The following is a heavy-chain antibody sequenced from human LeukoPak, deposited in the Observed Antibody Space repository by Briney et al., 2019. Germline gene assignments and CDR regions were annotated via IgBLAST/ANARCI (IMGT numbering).Heavy chain of an antibody. CDR2: ISYDGSNK. CDR1: GFTFSSYA. J-gene: IGHJ4*02. CDR3: AKAVHSSSSWQIDY. D-gene: IGHD6-6*01. Sequence: GWSLRLSCEVSGFTFSSYAMHWVRQAPGKGLEWVAVISYDGSNKYYADSVKGRFTISRDNSKNTLYLQMNSLRPEDTAVFYCAKAVHSSSSWQIDYWGQGTLVTVSS. V-gene: IGHV3-30*18.